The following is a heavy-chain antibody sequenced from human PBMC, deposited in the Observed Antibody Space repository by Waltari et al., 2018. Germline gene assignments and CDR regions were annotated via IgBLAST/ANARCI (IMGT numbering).Heavy chain of an antibody. CDR1: GFTFDDYT. CDR2: ISWDGGST. Sequence: VQLVESGGVVVQPGGSLRLSCAASGFTFDDYTMHWVRQAPGKGLEWVSLISWDGGSTYYADSVKGRFTISRDNSKNSLYLQMNSLRTEDTALYYCAKDRGYYYGMDVWGQGTTVTVSS. CDR3: AKDRGYYYGMDV. D-gene: IGHD3-10*01. V-gene: IGHV3-43*01. J-gene: IGHJ6*02.